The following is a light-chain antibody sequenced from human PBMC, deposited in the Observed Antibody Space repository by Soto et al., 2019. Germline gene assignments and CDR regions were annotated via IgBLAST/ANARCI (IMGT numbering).Light chain of an antibody. CDR2: DAS. CDR1: QSVSSH. Sequence: EIVLTHSPATLSLSPGERATLSCRASQSVSSHLAWYQQKPGQAPRLLIYDASNRATGIPARFSGSGSGTDFTLTISSLEPEDFAVYYCQQYKDWPTTFGQGTKVDIK. V-gene: IGKV3-11*01. CDR3: QQYKDWPTT. J-gene: IGKJ1*01.